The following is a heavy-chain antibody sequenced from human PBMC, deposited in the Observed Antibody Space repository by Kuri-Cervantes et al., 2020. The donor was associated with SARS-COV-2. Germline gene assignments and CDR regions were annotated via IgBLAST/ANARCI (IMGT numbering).Heavy chain of an antibody. J-gene: IGHJ6*02. CDR3: ALVLTGYRPYYGMDV. CDR1: GGSFSGYY. V-gene: IGHV4-34*01. D-gene: IGHD3-9*01. Sequence: SETLSLTCAVYGGSFSGYYWSWIRQPPGKGLEWIGEINHSGSTNYNPSLKSRVTISVDTSKNQFSLKLSSVTAADTAVYYCALVLTGYRPYYGMDVWGQGTTVTVSS. CDR2: INHSGST.